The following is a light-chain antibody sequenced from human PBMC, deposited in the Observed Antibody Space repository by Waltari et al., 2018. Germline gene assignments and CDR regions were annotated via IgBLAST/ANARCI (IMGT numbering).Light chain of an antibody. CDR1: SSNIGSNY. CDR2: RNN. Sequence: QSVLTQPPSASGTPGQRVTISCSGSSSNIGSNYVYWYQQLPGTAPKLLIYRNNQRPEGGPDRFSGSKSGTSASLAISWLRAEDEADYYCAAWDYSLSGPVFGGGTKLTVL. J-gene: IGLJ3*02. CDR3: AAWDYSLSGPV. V-gene: IGLV1-47*01.